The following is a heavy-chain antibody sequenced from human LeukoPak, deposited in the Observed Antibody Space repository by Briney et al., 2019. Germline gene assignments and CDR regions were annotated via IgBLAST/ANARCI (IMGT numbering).Heavy chain of an antibody. CDR2: INTDGSST. CDR1: GFTFSSYW. D-gene: IGHD5-18*01. J-gene: IGHJ4*02. V-gene: IGHV3-74*01. CDR3: ASGGYSYGYVVY. Sequence: GGSLRLSCAASGFTFSSYWMHWVRQALGKGLVWVSRINTDGSSTSYADSVKGRFTISRDNAKNTLYLQMNSLRAEDTAVYYCASGGYSYGYVVYWGQGTLVTVSS.